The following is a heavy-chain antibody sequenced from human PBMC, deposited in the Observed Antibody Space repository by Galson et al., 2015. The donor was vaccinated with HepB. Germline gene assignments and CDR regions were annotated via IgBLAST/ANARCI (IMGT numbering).Heavy chain of an antibody. Sequence: TLSLTCAVSGGSISSGGYSWSWIRQPPGKGLEWIGYIYHSGSTYYNPSLKSRVTISVDRSKNQFSLKLSSVTAADTAVYYYARAVIEYCSSTSCYRGPYYFDYWGQGTLVTVSS. CDR2: IYHSGST. J-gene: IGHJ4*02. V-gene: IGHV4-30-2*01. CDR1: GGSISSGGYS. D-gene: IGHD2-2*02. CDR3: ARAVIEYCSSTSCYRGPYYFDY.